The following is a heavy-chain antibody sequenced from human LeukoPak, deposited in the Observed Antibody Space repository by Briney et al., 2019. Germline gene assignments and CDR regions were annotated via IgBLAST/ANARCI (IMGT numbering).Heavy chain of an antibody. CDR3: ARRALLWFGELSFDY. Sequence: PSETLSLTCAVYGGSFSGYYWSWIRQPPGKGLEWIGEINHSGSTNYNPSLKSRVTISVDTSKNQFSLKLSSVTAADTAVYYCARRALLWFGELSFDYWGQGTLVTVSS. D-gene: IGHD3-10*01. V-gene: IGHV4-34*01. CDR2: INHSGST. J-gene: IGHJ4*02. CDR1: GGSFSGYY.